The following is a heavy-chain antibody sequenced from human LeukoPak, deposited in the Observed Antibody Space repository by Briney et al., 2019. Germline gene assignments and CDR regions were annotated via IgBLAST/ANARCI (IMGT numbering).Heavy chain of an antibody. CDR3: ASTVAGTDNWFDP. CDR2: MNPNSGNT. Sequence: ASVKVSCKASGYTFTSYDINWVRQATGQGLEWMGWMNPNSGNTGYAQKFQGRVTMTRNTSISTAYKELSSLRSEDTAVYYCASTVAGTDNWFDPWGQGTLVTVSS. J-gene: IGHJ5*02. CDR1: GYTFTSYD. V-gene: IGHV1-8*01. D-gene: IGHD6-19*01.